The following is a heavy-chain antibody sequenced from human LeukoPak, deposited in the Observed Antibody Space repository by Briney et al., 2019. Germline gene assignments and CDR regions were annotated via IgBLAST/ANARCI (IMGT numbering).Heavy chain of an antibody. Sequence: SETLSLTCAVYGGSFSGYRWSWISQPPGKWLEWIGEINHSGSTNYNPSLKSRVNISVDTSKNQFSLKLSSVTAADTAVYYCARTSIYYDSSGYRSWGQGTLLTVSS. V-gene: IGHV4-34*01. J-gene: IGHJ5*02. D-gene: IGHD3-22*01. CDR2: INHSGST. CDR3: ARTSIYYDSSGYRS. CDR1: GGSFSGYR.